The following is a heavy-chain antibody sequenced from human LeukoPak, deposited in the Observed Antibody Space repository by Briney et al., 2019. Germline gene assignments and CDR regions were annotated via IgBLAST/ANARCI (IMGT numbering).Heavy chain of an antibody. J-gene: IGHJ4*02. CDR1: GFTFSSYA. CDR2: ISGSGGST. Sequence: GGSLRLSCAASGFTFSSYAMSWVRQAPGKGLEWVSAISGSGGSTYYADSVKGRFTISRDNSKNTLYLQMNSLRAEDTAVYYCASWPVGWYGEDSWGQGTLVTVSS. D-gene: IGHD6-19*01. CDR3: ASWPVGWYGEDS. V-gene: IGHV3-23*01.